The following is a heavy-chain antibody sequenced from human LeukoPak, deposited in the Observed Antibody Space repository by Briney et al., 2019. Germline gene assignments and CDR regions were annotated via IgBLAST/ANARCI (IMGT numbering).Heavy chain of an antibody. J-gene: IGHJ4*02. CDR1: GFTFSSYS. V-gene: IGHV3-21*01. CDR3: ARGLAAAGTTGGVCDY. D-gene: IGHD6-13*01. CDR2: ISSSSYI. Sequence: PGGSLRLSCAASGFTFSSYSMNWVRQAPGKGLEWVSSISSSSYIYYADSVKGRFTISRDNAKNSLYLQMNSLRAEDTAVYYCARGLAAAGTTGGVCDYWGQGTLVTVSS.